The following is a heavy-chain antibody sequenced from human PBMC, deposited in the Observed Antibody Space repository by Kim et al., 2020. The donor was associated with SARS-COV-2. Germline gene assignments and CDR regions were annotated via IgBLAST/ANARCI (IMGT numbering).Heavy chain of an antibody. CDR3: ARHDVKAFWSGYYTY. V-gene: IGHV5-51*01. J-gene: IGHJ4*02. Sequence: GESLKISCKGSGYSFTSYWIGWVRQMPGKGLEWMGIIYPGDSDTRYSPSFQGQVTISADKSISTAYLQWSSLKASDTAMYYCARHDVKAFWSGYYTYWGQGTLVTVSS. CDR1: GYSFTSYW. CDR2: IYPGDSDT. D-gene: IGHD3-3*01.